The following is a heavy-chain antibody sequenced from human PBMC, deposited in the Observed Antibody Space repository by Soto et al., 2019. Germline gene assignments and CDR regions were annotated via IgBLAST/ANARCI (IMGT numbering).Heavy chain of an antibody. D-gene: IGHD3-22*01. J-gene: IGHJ4*02. V-gene: IGHV4-34*01. CDR2: INHSGST. CDR1: GGSFNDYL. Sequence: TLFLTCAVYGGSFNDYLWNWIRKTPWKGLEWIGEINHSGSTNYNPSIKSRVNISVDTSKNQFSLKLNSVTAAETAVYHCARGPHHDSSGSSVYWAQRSVVAVSS. CDR3: ARGPHHDSSGSSVY.